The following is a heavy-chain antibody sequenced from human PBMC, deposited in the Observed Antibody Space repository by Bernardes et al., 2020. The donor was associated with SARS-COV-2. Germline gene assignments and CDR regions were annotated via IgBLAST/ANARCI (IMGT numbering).Heavy chain of an antibody. CDR3: AEGGH. D-gene: IGHD3-16*01. CDR1: VFTFTTSW. Sequence: VGSLILSCLTSVFTFTTSWMSWVRQAPGRGLEWVANIIGDGTHTFYADSVKGRFTISADSAKNLLYLQVNSRGAEDTAVYHCAEGGHWGQGTLVTVS. CDR2: IIGDGTHT. V-gene: IGHV3-7*03. J-gene: IGHJ4*02.